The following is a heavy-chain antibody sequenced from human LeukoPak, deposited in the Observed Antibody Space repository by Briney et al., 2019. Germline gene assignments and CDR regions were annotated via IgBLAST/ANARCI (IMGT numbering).Heavy chain of an antibody. CDR1: GYTFTSYY. CDR3: ARERYCSSTSCHEFDY. V-gene: IGHV1-46*01. D-gene: IGHD2-2*01. Sequence: ASVKVSCKASGYTFTSYYMHWVRQAPGQGLEWMGIINPSGGSTSYAQKFQGRVTMTRDTSTSIVYMELSSLRSEDTAVYYCARERYCSSTSCHEFDYWGQGTLVTVSS. J-gene: IGHJ4*02. CDR2: INPSGGST.